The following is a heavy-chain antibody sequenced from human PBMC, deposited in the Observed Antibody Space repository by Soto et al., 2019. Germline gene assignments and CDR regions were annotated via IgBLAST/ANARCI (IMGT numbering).Heavy chain of an antibody. J-gene: IGHJ5*02. V-gene: IGHV4-31*11. D-gene: IGHD1-26*01. CDR2: IYYSGST. Sequence: SETLSLTCAVSGYSISSGYYWSWIRQHPGKGLEWIGYIYYSGSTYYNPSLKSRVTISVDTSKNQFSLNLYSVTAADSAVYYCARGRVGATHWNWFGPWGQGTQVTVSS. CDR3: ARGRVGATHWNWFGP. CDR1: GYSISSGYY.